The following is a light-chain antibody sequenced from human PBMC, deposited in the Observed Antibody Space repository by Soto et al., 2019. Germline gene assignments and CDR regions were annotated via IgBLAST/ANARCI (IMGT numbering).Light chain of an antibody. Sequence: IQMTQSPSSLYASVGDRVIITCRSDHSINNYLNWYQQRPGKVPKLLIYAASTLQSGVPSRFSGSGSGRVFTLNINSLQPEDFATYYCQQSYSTLGTFGRGTRVEI. CDR3: QQSYSTLGT. CDR2: AAS. V-gene: IGKV1-39*01. J-gene: IGKJ2*01. CDR1: HSINNY.